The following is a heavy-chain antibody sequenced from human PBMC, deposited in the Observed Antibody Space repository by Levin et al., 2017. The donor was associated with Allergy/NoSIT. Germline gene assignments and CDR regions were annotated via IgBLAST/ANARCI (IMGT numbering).Heavy chain of an antibody. Sequence: GESLKISCAASGFTFSSYAMHWVRQAPGKGLEWVAVISYDGSNKYYADSVKGRFTISRDNSKNTLYLQMNSLRAEDTAVYYCARDKGIADRTYAAFDIWGQGTMVTVSS. CDR1: GFTFSSYA. D-gene: IGHD6-13*01. CDR2: ISYDGSNK. V-gene: IGHV3-30-3*01. J-gene: IGHJ3*02. CDR3: ARDKGIADRTYAAFDI.